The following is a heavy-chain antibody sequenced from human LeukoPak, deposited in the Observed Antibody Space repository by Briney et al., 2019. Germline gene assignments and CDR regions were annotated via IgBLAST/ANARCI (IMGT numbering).Heavy chain of an antibody. CDR2: IYSGGRT. CDR1: GFTVSSNY. J-gene: IGHJ6*02. Sequence: GGCLRLSCAASGFTVSSNYMSWVRQAPGKGLEWVSIIYSGGRTDYADSVKGRFTISRDNSKNTLYLQMNSLRAEDTAVYFCARETYYYGMDVWGQGTTVTVSS. CDR3: ARETYYYGMDV. V-gene: IGHV3-66*01.